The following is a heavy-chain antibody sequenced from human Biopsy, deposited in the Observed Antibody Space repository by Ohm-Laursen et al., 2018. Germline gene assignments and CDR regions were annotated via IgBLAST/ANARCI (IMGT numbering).Heavy chain of an antibody. CDR2: MSPNTGNT. Sequence: SVKISCKASGYTFTSHDINWVRQATGQGLEWMGWMSPNTGNTVYAQRFQDRVTMTSDTSTGTAYMELTSLTSDDTAVYFCARWETTLGRSLDSWGQGTLVAVSS. CDR1: GYTFTSHD. D-gene: IGHD1-26*01. V-gene: IGHV1-8*01. CDR3: ARWETTLGRSLDS. J-gene: IGHJ4*02.